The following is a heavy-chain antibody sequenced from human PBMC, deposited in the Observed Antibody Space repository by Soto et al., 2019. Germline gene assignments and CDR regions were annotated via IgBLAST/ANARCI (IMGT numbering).Heavy chain of an antibody. D-gene: IGHD6-6*01. V-gene: IGHV1-69*04. CDR3: ARDYQEYSSSGFDY. CDR2: IIPILGIA. CDR1: GGTFSSYT. Sequence: SVKVSCKASGGTFSSYTISWVRQAPGQGLEWMGRIIPILGIANYAQKFQGRVTITADKSTSTAYMELSSLRSEDTAVYYCARDYQEYSSSGFDYWGQGTLVTVSS. J-gene: IGHJ4*02.